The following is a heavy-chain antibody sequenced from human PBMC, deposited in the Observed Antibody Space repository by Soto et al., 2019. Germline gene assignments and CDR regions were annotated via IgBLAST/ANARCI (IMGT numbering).Heavy chain of an antibody. CDR1: GFTFSSYA. CDR3: ARVAAAVSNWLDP. CDR2: ISYDGSNK. D-gene: IGHD6-13*01. J-gene: IGHJ5*02. Sequence: PGGSLRLSCAASGFTFSSYAMHWVRQAPGKGLEWVAVISYDGSNKYYADSVKGRFTISRDNSKNTLYLQMNSLRAEDTAVYYCARVAAAVSNWLDPWGQGTLVTVSS. V-gene: IGHV3-30-3*01.